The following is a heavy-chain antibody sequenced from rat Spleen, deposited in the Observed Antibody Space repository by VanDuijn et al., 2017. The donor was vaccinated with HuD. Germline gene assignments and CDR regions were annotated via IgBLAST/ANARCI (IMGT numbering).Heavy chain of an antibody. J-gene: IGHJ1*01. V-gene: IGHV5-29*01. CDR1: GFTFSNYY. CDR3: ATHGGYFDF. CDR2: IRYDGSRT. Sequence: EVQLVESGGGLVQPGRSLKLSCAASGFTFSNYYMTWVRQAPTKGLEWVATIRYDGSRTYYRDSVKGRFTISRDNAKSTLYLQMDSLRSEDTATYYCATHGGYFDFWGPGTMVTVSS.